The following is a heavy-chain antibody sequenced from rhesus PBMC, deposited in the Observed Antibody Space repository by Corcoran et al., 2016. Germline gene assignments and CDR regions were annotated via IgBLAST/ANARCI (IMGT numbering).Heavy chain of an antibody. CDR3: VREMNTVTGIDF. Sequence: EVQLVESGGGLAQPGGSLRLSCAASGFNFGGYFMDWVRQTPGRGLEWDARNSNTGADTKHADSVNGRFTISRDNGKNTLYLQMASLRIEDTAVYYCVREMNTVTGIDFWGQGVLVTVSS. D-gene: IGHD4-23*01. CDR2: NSNTGADT. J-gene: IGHJ4*01. CDR1: GFNFGGYF. V-gene: IGHV3-178*01.